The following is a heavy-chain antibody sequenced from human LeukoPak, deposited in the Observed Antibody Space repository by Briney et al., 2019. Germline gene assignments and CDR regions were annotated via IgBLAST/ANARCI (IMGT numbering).Heavy chain of an antibody. CDR2: ISYDGSNK. J-gene: IGHJ6*04. CDR3: AKTKGPYGSGSYNYYYGMDV. CDR1: GFTFSSYG. V-gene: IGHV3-30*18. D-gene: IGHD3-10*01. Sequence: GRSLRLSCAASGFTFSSYGMHWVRQAPGKGLECVAVISYDGSNKYYADSVNCRFTISRDNSNNTLYLQMNSLRAEDTAVYYCAKTKGPYGSGSYNYYYGMDVWGKGTTVTVSS.